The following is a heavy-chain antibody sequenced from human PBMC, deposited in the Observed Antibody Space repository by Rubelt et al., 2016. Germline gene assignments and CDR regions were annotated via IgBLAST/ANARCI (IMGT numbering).Heavy chain of an antibody. CDR2: ISAYNGNT. J-gene: IGHJ4*02. Sequence: SYGISWVRQAPGQGLEWMGWISAYNGNTNYAQKLQGRVTMTTDTSTSTAYMELRSLRSDDTAVYYCARDQNLGTIFGVAPFDYWGQGTLVTVSS. V-gene: IGHV1-18*01. CDR1: SYG. D-gene: IGHD3-3*01. CDR3: ARDQNLGTIFGVAPFDY.